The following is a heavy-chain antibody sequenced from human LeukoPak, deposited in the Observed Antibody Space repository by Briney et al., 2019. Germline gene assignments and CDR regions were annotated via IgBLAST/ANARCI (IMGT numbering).Heavy chain of an antibody. D-gene: IGHD6-19*01. CDR1: GFTFSSYW. CDR2: INSDGYSI. CDR3: ARATAVAGTDQ. V-gene: IGHV3-74*01. Sequence: AGGSLRLSCAASGFTFSSYWMHWVRQAPGKGLVWVARINSDGYSISYADSVKGRFTISRDDTKNTLYLHVNSLRVEDTAIYYCARATAVAGTDQWGQGTLVTVSS. J-gene: IGHJ4*02.